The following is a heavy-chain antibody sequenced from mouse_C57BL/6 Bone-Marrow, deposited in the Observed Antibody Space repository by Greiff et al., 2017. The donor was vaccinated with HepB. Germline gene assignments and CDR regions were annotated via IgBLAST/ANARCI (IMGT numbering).Heavy chain of an antibody. CDR2: IHPNSGST. V-gene: IGHV1-64*01. CDR3: ARSNPTTDWYFVV. CDR1: GYTFTSYW. Sequence: QVQLKQPGAELVKPGASVKLSCKASGYTFTSYWMHWVKQRPGQGLVWIGMIHPNSGSTNYNEKFKSKATLTVDKSSSTAYMQLSSLTSEGSAVYYCARSNPTTDWYFVVWGTGTTVTASS. D-gene: IGHD2-12*01. J-gene: IGHJ1*03.